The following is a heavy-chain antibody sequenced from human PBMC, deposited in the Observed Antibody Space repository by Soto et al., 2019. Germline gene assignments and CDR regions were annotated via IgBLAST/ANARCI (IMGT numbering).Heavy chain of an antibody. D-gene: IGHD2-15*01. Sequence: VQLLESGGGLIQPGGSLRLSCAASGFAFSYGIHWLRQAPGKGLEWVAYISYDSSNKFYGDSVKGRFTISRDNSKNTQFLQMNSLRAEDTAVYYCPKLVIGYCSGNTCDDYWGQGTLVAVSS. J-gene: IGHJ4*02. CDR2: ISYDSSNK. V-gene: IGHV3-30*18. CDR3: PKLVIGYCSGNTCDDY. CDR1: GFAFSYG.